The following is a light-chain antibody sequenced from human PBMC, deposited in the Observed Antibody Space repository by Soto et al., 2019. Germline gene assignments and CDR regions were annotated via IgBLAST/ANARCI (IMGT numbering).Light chain of an antibody. CDR3: SSYAGSTNYV. CDR2: EVN. V-gene: IGLV2-8*01. J-gene: IGLJ1*01. Sequence: QSVLTQPPCASGSPGQSVTISCTGSSNDVGGYNYVSWYQQHPGKAPKLMIYEVNKRPSGVPDRFSGSKSGNTASLTVSGLQADDEADYYCSSYAGSTNYVFGTGTKLTVL. CDR1: SNDVGGYNY.